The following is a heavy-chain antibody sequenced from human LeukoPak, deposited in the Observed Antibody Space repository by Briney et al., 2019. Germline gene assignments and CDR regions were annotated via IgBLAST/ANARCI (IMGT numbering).Heavy chain of an antibody. V-gene: IGHV3-23*01. J-gene: IGHJ4*02. CDR1: GFTFNSYA. CDR3: AKLGYYDFWSNYLVFDN. CDR2: VSGSGGST. D-gene: IGHD3-3*01. Sequence: GGSLRLSCAASGFTFNSYAITWFPQAPGKGLEWVSAVSGSGGSTYYPDSVEGRFTISRDNSKDTLYLQINSLRVEDTAVYFCAKLGYYDFWSNYLVFDNWGQGTLVTVSS.